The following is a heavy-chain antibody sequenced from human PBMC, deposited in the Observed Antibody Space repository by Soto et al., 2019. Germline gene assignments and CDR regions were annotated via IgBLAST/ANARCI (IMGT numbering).Heavy chain of an antibody. J-gene: IGHJ3*02. CDR1: GGSIISYY. CDR3: ARSLSPLSAFDI. V-gene: IGHV4-4*07. Sequence: SETLSLTCTVSGGSIISYYWICIRQPAGKGLEWIGRIYTSGSTNYNPSLKSRVTMSVDTSKNQFSLKLSSVTAADTAVYYCARSLSPLSAFDIWGQGTMVTVSS. CDR2: IYTSGST.